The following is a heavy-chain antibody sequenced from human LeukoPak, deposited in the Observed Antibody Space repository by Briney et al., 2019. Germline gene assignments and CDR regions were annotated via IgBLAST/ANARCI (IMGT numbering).Heavy chain of an antibody. J-gene: IGHJ4*02. CDR3: VGNQDFWSGYHAFEY. CDR1: GLVFSSYT. V-gene: IGHV3-11*06. CDR2: STPATDST. D-gene: IGHD3-3*01. Sequence: GGSLRLSCAASGLVFSSYTMGWVRHAPGKGLEWVSSSTPATDSTNYADSVQGRFTISRDNAKKTAYLQMNSPRVEDTAIYFCVGNQDFWSGYHAFEYWGQGILVTVSS.